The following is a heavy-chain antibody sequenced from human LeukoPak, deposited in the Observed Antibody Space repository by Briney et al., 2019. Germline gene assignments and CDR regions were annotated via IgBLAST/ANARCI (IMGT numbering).Heavy chain of an antibody. CDR3: AKYSGGDCYGGYMDV. CDR1: GFTFSSYW. CDR2: ISDVGSHT. J-gene: IGHJ6*03. D-gene: IGHD2-21*02. Sequence: PGGFLRLSCAASGFTFSSYWMHWVRQAPGKGLVWVSRISDVGSHTFYADSVKGRFTISRDNSKNTLYLQMNSLRAEDTAVYYYAKYSGGDCYGGYMDVWGKGTTATISS. V-gene: IGHV3-74*01.